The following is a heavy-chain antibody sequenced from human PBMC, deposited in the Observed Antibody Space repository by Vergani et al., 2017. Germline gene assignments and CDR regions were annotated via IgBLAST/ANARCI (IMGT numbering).Heavy chain of an antibody. V-gene: IGHV3-11*01. D-gene: IGHD1-26*01. CDR2: ISGRGSSI. CDR3: ARETLYSGADYYYMDV. CDR1: GFIFSDYY. J-gene: IGHJ6*03. Sequence: QVQVVESGGGLVKPGGSLRLSCAASGFIFSDYYMSWIRQAPGKGLEWVSYISGRGSSIYYADSVKGRFTISRDNAKNSLYLQMNSLRAEDTAVYYCARETLYSGADYYYMDVWGKGTTVTVSS.